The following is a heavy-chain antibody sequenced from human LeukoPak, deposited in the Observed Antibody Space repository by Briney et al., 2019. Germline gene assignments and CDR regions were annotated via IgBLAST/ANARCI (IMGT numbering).Heavy chain of an antibody. Sequence: ASVKVSCKASGYTFTSHGISWVRQAPGQGLEWMGWISAYNGNTNYAQKLQGRVTMTTDTSTSTAYMELRSLRSDDTAVYYCARGRGRDGPRGAFDIWGQGTMVTVSS. CDR3: ARGRGRDGPRGAFDI. CDR2: ISAYNGNT. J-gene: IGHJ3*02. CDR1: GYTFTSHG. D-gene: IGHD5-24*01. V-gene: IGHV1-18*01.